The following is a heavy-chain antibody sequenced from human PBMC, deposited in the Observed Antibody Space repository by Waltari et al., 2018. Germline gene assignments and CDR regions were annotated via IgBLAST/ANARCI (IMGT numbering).Heavy chain of an antibody. CDR2: INPNMGVK. J-gene: IGHJ5*02. Sequence: QVQLVQSGAEVKKPGASVKVSCTASGYTFTGYYMHWVRQAPGQGLGWMGGINPNMGVKNYAQKFQGRVTMTRDTSISTAYMELSRRRSDDTAVYYCARVGSSENWFDPWGQGTLVTVSS. D-gene: IGHD1-26*01. CDR3: ARVGSSENWFDP. V-gene: IGHV1-2*02. CDR1: GYTFTGYY.